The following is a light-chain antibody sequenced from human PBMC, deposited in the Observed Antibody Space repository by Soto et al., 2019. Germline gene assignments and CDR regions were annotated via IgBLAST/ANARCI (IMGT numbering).Light chain of an antibody. CDR1: QSLSSN. CDR3: XXXXNWPRT. Sequence: EIVMTQSPATLSVSPGERATLSCRASQSLSSNLAWYQQKPGQAPRLLIYGASTRATGIPARFSGSGSGTEFTLTISSLQSXXXXXXXXXXXXNWPRTFGQGTKVEIK. J-gene: IGKJ1*01. CDR2: GAS. V-gene: IGKV3-15*01.